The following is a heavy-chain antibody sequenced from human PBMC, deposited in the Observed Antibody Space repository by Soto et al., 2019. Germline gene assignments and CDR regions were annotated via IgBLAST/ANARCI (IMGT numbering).Heavy chain of an antibody. V-gene: IGHV4-59*01. CDR3: SRDVDFGEEDV. CDR2: IYLSGRT. D-gene: IGHD4-17*01. CDR1: Y. Sequence: YGALKRKPPGKGLEWIWYIYLSGRTNYNPSLKSRVTISIDTSKNQFSLKLTSATAADTAVYYCSRDVDFGEEDVWGQGTTVIVSS. J-gene: IGHJ6*02.